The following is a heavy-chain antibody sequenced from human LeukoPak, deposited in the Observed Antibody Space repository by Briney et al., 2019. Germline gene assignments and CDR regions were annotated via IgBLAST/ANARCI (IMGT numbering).Heavy chain of an antibody. Sequence: GESLKISCKGSGYSFSNYWIGWVRQMPGKGLEWMGIISPGDSDTRYSPSFQGQVTISADKSISTAYLQWSSLKASDTAMYYCARMVYAQLGDYWGQGTLVTVSS. CDR1: GYSFSNYW. CDR2: ISPGDSDT. V-gene: IGHV5-51*01. D-gene: IGHD2-8*01. J-gene: IGHJ4*02. CDR3: ARMVYAQLGDY.